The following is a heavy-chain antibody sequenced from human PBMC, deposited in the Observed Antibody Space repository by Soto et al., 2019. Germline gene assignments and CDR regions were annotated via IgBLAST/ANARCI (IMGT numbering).Heavy chain of an antibody. V-gene: IGHV4-39*01. CDR2: VHYSGST. CDR1: GGSIRNNIYY. J-gene: IGHJ4*02. Sequence: QLQLQESGPGLVKPSETLSLTCSVSGGSIRNNIYYWGWIRQPPGKGLERIATVHYSGSTYYTPSLKSRVTISADTSNNQFSLRLNSVTAADTAVYYCARQHYYDSSGYYTWNWGQGTLVTVSS. CDR3: ARQHYYDSSGYYTWN. D-gene: IGHD3-22*01.